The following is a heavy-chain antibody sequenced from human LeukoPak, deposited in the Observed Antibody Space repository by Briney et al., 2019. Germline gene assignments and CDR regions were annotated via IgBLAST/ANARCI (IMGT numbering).Heavy chain of an antibody. J-gene: IGHJ3*02. V-gene: IGHV4-39*07. Sequence: SETLSLTCTVSGGCISSSSYYWGWIRQPPGKGMEWIGSIYYSGSTYYNPSLKSRVTISVDTSKNQFSLKLGSVTAADTAVYYCARLSAAKDKIAVAATGAFDIWGQGTMVTVSS. D-gene: IGHD6-19*01. CDR1: GGCISSSSYY. CDR2: IYYSGST. CDR3: ARLSAAKDKIAVAATGAFDI.